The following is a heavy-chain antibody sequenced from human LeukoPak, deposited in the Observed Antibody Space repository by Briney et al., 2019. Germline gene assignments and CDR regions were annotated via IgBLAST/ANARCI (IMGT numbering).Heavy chain of an antibody. Sequence: ASVKVSCKVSGYTLTELSMHWVRQAPGKGLEWMGGFDPEDGETIYAQKFQGRVTMTEDTSTDTAYMELSSLRSEDTAVYYCAAAIVVVPAAIGNGMDAWGQGTMVTVSS. CDR3: AAAIVVVPAAIGNGMDA. CDR1: GYTLTELS. CDR2: FDPEDGET. J-gene: IGHJ6*02. D-gene: IGHD2-2*01. V-gene: IGHV1-24*01.